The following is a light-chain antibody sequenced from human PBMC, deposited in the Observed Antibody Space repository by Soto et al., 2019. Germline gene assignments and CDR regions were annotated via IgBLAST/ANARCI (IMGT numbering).Light chain of an antibody. CDR2: GVS. CDR3: HHYNNWPQT. Sequence: EIVLTQSPGTLSLSPGERATLSCRASQSVTNNQLAWFRQKPGQAPRLLIWGVSNRATGIPARFSGSGSETEFTLTISSLQSEDFAVYYCHHYNNWPQTFGQGTKVDIK. CDR1: QSVTNN. J-gene: IGKJ1*01. V-gene: IGKV3-15*01.